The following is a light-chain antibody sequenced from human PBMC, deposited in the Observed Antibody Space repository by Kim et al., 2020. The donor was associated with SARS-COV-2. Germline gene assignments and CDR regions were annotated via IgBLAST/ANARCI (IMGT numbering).Light chain of an antibody. Sequence: SSELTQDPAVSVALGQTVTMTCQGDSLRSQFANWYQQSPGQSPVLVLYGRNSRPSGIPDRFSGSRSGDTASLTITGAQAEDEADYYCNSRDSSGYHVIFGGGTQLTVL. J-gene: IGLJ2*01. CDR3: NSRDSSGYHVI. CDR1: SLRSQF. V-gene: IGLV3-19*01. CDR2: GRN.